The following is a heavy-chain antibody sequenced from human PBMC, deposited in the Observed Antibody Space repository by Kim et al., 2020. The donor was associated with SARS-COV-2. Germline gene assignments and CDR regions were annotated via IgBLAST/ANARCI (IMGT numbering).Heavy chain of an antibody. D-gene: IGHD1-20*01. CDR3: ARDITGTVAYFDY. J-gene: IGHJ4*02. V-gene: IGHV3-33*01. Sequence: YADSGKGRFTISRDNSKNTLYLQMNSLRAEDTAVYYCARDITGTVAYFDYWGQGTLVTVSS.